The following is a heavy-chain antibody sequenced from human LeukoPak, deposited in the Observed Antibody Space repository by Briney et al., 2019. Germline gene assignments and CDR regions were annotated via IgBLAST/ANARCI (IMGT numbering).Heavy chain of an antibody. J-gene: IGHJ6*02. D-gene: IGHD3-10*01. CDR2: INHSGST. CDR3: ARGRGYYYGMDV. CDR1: GGSFSGYY. Sequence: SETLSLTCAVYGGSFSGYYWSWIRQPPGKGLEWIGEINHSGSTNYNPSLKSRVTISVDTSKNQFSLKLSSVTAADTAVYYCARGRGYYYGMDVWGQGTTVTVSS. V-gene: IGHV4-34*01.